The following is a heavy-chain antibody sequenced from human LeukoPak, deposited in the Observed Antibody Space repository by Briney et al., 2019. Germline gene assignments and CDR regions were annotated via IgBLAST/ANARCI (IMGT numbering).Heavy chain of an antibody. V-gene: IGHV1-46*01. D-gene: IGHD5-12*01. Sequence: ASVKVSCKASGYTFTSYYMHWVRQAPGQGLEWMGIINPSGGSTSYAQKFQGRVTMTRDTSTSTVYMELSSLRSEDTAAYYCARDKTDIVATIWAPFDPWGQGTLVTVSS. J-gene: IGHJ5*02. CDR2: INPSGGST. CDR3: ARDKTDIVATIWAPFDP. CDR1: GYTFTSYY.